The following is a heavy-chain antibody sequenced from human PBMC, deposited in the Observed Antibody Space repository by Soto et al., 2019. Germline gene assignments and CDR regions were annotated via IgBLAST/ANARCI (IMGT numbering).Heavy chain of an antibody. CDR3: TTLLLGYCSSTSCYGDY. V-gene: IGHV3-15*07. CDR2: IKSKTDGGTT. J-gene: IGHJ4*02. D-gene: IGHD2-2*01. Sequence: EVQLVESGGGLVKPGGSLRLSCAASGLTFSNAWMNWVRQAPGKGLEWVGRIKSKTDGGTTDYAAPVKGRFTISRDDSKNTLYLQMNSLKTEDTAVYYCTTLLLGYCSSTSCYGDYWGQGTLVTVSS. CDR1: GLTFSNAW.